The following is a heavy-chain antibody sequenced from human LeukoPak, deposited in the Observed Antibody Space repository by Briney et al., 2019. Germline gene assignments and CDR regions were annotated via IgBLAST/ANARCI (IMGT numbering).Heavy chain of an antibody. CDR1: NGSISTYY. J-gene: IGHJ4*02. V-gene: IGHV4-59*08. D-gene: IGHD1-26*01. CDR2: IYHGGST. Sequence: SETLSLTCTVSNGSISTYYWSWIRQPPGKGLEWIGYIYHGGSTAYNPSFKRRVTISMDSSKNHFSLRLTSLTAADTALYYCARHGGTLDYFDYWGPGSLVTVSS. CDR3: ARHGGTLDYFDY.